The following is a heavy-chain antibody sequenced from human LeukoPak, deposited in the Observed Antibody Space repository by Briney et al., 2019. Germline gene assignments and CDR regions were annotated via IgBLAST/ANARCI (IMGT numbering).Heavy chain of an antibody. Sequence: PGGSLRPSCAPSGLTFSSYAMSSVSQAPGKGLEWVSGISVSGTSTYYADTVKGRFTISRDNSKNAMYLQMNSLRADETAVYYCAKEVYSDSSGYFDYWGQGTVVTVSS. CDR2: ISVSGTST. V-gene: IGHV3-23*01. D-gene: IGHD3-22*01. CDR3: AKEVYSDSSGYFDY. J-gene: IGHJ4*02. CDR1: GLTFSSYA.